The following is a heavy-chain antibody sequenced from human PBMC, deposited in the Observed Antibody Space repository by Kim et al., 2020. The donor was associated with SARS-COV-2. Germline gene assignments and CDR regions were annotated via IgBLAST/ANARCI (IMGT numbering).Heavy chain of an antibody. D-gene: IGHD6-6*01. CDR2: IYYSGST. Sequence: SETLSLTCTVSGGSISSYYWSWIRQPPGKGLEWIGYIYYSGSTNYNPSLKSRVTISVDTSKNQFSLKLSSVTAADTAVYYCARRLAKYSSSGNWFDPWGQGTLVTVSS. V-gene: IGHV4-59*01. CDR1: GGSISSYY. CDR3: ARRLAKYSSSGNWFDP. J-gene: IGHJ5*02.